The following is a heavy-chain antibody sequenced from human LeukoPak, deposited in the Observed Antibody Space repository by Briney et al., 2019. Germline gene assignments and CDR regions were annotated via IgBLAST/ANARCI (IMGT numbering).Heavy chain of an antibody. CDR2: IYSDGST. Sequence: GGSLRLSCAASGFTVSSNYMTWVRQAPGKGLEWVSLIYSDGSTYYADSVKGRFTISRDNSKNTLYLQMNSLRAEDTAVYYCVRAQSRSLAYWGQGTLVTVSS. V-gene: IGHV3-53*01. CDR1: GFTVSSNY. CDR3: VRAQSRSLAY. D-gene: IGHD3-10*01. J-gene: IGHJ4*02.